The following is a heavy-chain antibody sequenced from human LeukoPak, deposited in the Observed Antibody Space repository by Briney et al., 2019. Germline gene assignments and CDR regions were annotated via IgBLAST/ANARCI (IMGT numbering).Heavy chain of an antibody. J-gene: IGHJ4*02. D-gene: IGHD3-10*01. CDR3: ARRALYGSGSYFDF. CDR2: IYHSGNS. CDR1: GDSISRDRYY. V-gene: IGHV4-39*07. Sequence: PSETLSLTCTVSGDSISRDRYYWARIRQPPGKGLEWIGTIYHSGNSYSNPSLTSRVIISVDTSKNQFSMKLTSVTAADTAIYYCARRALYGSGSYFDFWGQGTLVIVSS.